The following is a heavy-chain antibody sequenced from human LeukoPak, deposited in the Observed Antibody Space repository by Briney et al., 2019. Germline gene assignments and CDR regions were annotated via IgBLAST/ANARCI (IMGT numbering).Heavy chain of an antibody. CDR2: ISYDGSNR. D-gene: IGHD4-17*01. V-gene: IGHV3-30*18. CDR1: GFTFSIYG. Sequence: HPGGSLRLSCAASGFTFSIYGMHWVRQAPGKGLEWVAIISYDGSNRYYADSVKGRFTISRDNSKNTLYLQMNSLSAEDTAVYYCAKEHDYGDYGAYWGQGTLVTVSS. J-gene: IGHJ4*02. CDR3: AKEHDYGDYGAY.